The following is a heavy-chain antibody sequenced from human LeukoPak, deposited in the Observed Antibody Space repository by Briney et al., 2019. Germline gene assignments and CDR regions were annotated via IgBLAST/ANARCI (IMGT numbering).Heavy chain of an antibody. J-gene: IGHJ3*02. CDR1: GYTFTSYD. CDR3: ARVGINYDAFDI. Sequence: ASVKVSCKASGYTFTSYDINWVRQATGQGLEWMGWMNPNSGNTGYAQKFQGRVTMTRNTSISTAYMELSSLRSEDTAVYYCARVGINYDAFDIWGQGTMVTVSS. CDR2: MNPNSGNT. D-gene: IGHD1-7*01. V-gene: IGHV1-8*01.